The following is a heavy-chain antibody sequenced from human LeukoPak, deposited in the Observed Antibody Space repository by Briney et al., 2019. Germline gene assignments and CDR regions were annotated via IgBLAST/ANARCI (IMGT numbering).Heavy chain of an antibody. Sequence: SVKVSCKASGGTFSSYAISWVRQAPGQGLEWMGGIIPIFGTANYAQKFQGRVTITADKSTSTAYMELSSLRSEDTAVYYCARVGINKVRGANNWFDPWGQGTLVNGSS. CDR1: GGTFSSYA. V-gene: IGHV1-69*06. CDR3: ARVGINKVRGANNWFDP. CDR2: IIPIFGTA. D-gene: IGHD3-10*01. J-gene: IGHJ5*01.